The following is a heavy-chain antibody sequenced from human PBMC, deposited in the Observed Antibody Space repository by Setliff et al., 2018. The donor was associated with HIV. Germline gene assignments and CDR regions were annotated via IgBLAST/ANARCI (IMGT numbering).Heavy chain of an antibody. CDR2: IYTSGST. V-gene: IGHV4-61*09. CDR3: ACGAAAGTDYYYYYYMDV. Sequence: ASETLSLTCTVSGGSISSGSYYWSWIRQPAGKGLEWIGHIYTSGSTNYNSSLKSRVTISVDTSKNQLSLKLSSVTAADTAVYYCACGAAAGTDYYYYYYMDVWGKGTTVTVSS. J-gene: IGHJ6*03. D-gene: IGHD6-13*01. CDR1: GGSISSGSYY.